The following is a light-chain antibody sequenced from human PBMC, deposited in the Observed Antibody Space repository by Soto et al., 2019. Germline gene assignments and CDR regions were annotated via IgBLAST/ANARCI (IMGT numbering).Light chain of an antibody. V-gene: IGKV1-5*01. J-gene: IGKJ1*01. Sequence: DIQMTQSPSTLSASLGDRVTITCRASQDINTFLAWYQQKPGKAPKLLIYDASGLESGVPSRFRGSGSGTEFTLTISSLQPDDFETYYCQRYNSYPSTFGQGTKVDNK. CDR3: QRYNSYPST. CDR1: QDINTF. CDR2: DAS.